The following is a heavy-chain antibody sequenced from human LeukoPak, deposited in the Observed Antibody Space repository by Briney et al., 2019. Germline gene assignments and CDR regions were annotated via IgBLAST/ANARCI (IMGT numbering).Heavy chain of an antibody. Sequence: PGGSLRLSCAASGFTFSSYAMSWVRQAPGKGLEWASSISSSSTYIYYADSVKGRFTISRDNAKNSLYLHMNSLRAEDTAVYYCARENDYVFYWGQGTLVTVSS. CDR2: ISSSSTYI. CDR1: GFTFSSYA. V-gene: IGHV3-21*01. D-gene: IGHD3-16*01. CDR3: ARENDYVFY. J-gene: IGHJ4*02.